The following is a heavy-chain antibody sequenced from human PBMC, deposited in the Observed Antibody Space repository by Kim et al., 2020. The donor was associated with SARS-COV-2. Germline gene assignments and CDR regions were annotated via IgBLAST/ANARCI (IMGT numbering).Heavy chain of an antibody. J-gene: IGHJ4*02. D-gene: IGHD1-26*01. V-gene: IGHV1-69*01. CDR3: ARGGYSGSPSRFDY. Sequence: AQRFQGRCTIAADESTSTLYMDLGSLRSEDTAVYYCARGGYSGSPSRFDYWGQGTLVTVSS.